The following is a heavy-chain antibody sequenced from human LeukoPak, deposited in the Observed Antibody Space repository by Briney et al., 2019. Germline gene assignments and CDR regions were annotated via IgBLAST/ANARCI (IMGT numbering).Heavy chain of an antibody. CDR1: GYSFTSYW. D-gene: IGHD5-24*01. J-gene: IGHJ4*02. CDR2: IYPADSDT. V-gene: IGHV5-51*01. CDR3: ARLRRRDGYKIDY. Sequence: GEPLKISCKGSGYSFTSYWIGWVRQMPGKGLEWMGIIYPADSDTRYSPSFQGQVTISADKSISTAYLQWSSLKASDTAMYYCARLRRRDGYKIDYWGQGTLVTVSS.